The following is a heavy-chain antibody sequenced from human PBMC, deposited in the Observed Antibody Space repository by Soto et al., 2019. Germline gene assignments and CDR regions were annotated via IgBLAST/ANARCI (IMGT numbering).Heavy chain of an antibody. V-gene: IGHV4-59*01. CDR1: GGSISSYY. J-gene: IGHJ5*02. Sequence: SETLSLTCTVSGGSISSYYWSWIRQPPGKGLEWIGYIYYGGSTNYNPSLKSRVTISVDTSKNQFSLKLSSVTAADTAVYYCARESSSPINWFDPWGQGTLVTVSS. CDR2: IYYGGST. CDR3: ARESSSPINWFDP. D-gene: IGHD6-6*01.